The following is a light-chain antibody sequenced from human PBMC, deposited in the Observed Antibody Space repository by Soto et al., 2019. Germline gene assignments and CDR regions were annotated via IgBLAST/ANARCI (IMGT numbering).Light chain of an antibody. V-gene: IGLV4-60*02. CDR3: ETWDTNTWV. Sequence: QLVLTQSSSASASLGSSVKLTCTLSSGHRNYIIAWHQQQPGRAPRYLLKLERSGSYNKGSGVPDRFSGSSSGADRYLTISNLQFEDEADYYCETWDTNTWVFGGGTKVTVL. CDR1: SGHRNYI. CDR2: LERSGSY. J-gene: IGLJ3*02.